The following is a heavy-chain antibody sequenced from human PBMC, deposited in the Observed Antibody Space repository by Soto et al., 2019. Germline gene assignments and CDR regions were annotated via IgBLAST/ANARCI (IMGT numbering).Heavy chain of an antibody. D-gene: IGHD2-15*01. CDR2: IIPILGIA. J-gene: IGHJ4*02. CDR1: GGTFSSYT. V-gene: IGHV1-69*08. Sequence: QVQLVQSGAEVKKPGSSEKVSCKASGGTFSSYTISWVRQAPGQGLEWMGRIIPILGIANYAQKFQGRVTITADKSTSTAYMELSSLRSEDTAVYYCARDGYCSGGSCYINFDYWGQGTLVTVSS. CDR3: ARDGYCSGGSCYINFDY.